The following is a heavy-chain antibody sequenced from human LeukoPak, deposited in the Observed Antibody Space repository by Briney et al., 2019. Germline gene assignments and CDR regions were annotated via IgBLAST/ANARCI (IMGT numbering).Heavy chain of an antibody. CDR3: ARGTGSDGDYDY. CDR1: GGSISSYY. CDR2: VYYSGST. J-gene: IGHJ4*02. V-gene: IGHV4-59*01. Sequence: SETLSLTCTVSGGSISSYYWNWIRQPPGKGLEWIGYVYYSGSTNYDPSLKSRVTISVDTSKNQFSLKLSSVTAADTAVYYCARGTGSDGDYDYWGQGTLVTVSS. D-gene: IGHD4-17*01.